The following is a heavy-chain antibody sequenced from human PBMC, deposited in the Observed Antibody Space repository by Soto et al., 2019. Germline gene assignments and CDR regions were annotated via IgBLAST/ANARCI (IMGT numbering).Heavy chain of an antibody. J-gene: IGHJ6*03. Sequence: GGSLRLSCAASGFTFSSSWMHWVCQAPEKGQEWVADIKCDGSEKYYVDSVKGRLTISRDNAKNSLYLQVNSLRAEDKPPRTYCSSTSCRPHYYYYYYMDVWGKGTTVTVSS. D-gene: IGHD2-2*01. CDR3: CSSTSCRPHYYYYYYMDV. CDR1: GFTFSSSW. V-gene: IGHV3-7*03. CDR2: IKCDGSEK.